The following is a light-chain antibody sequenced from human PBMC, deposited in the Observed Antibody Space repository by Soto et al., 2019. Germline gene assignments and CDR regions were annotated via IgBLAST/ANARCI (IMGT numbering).Light chain of an antibody. CDR2: GAS. J-gene: IGKJ2*01. CDR3: QQYNNWTPYT. V-gene: IGKV3-15*01. CDR1: QSVGSN. Sequence: DIVMTQSPATLSVSPGERATLSCRASQSVGSNLAWFQQKPGQAPRLLIYGASTRATGFPARFSGSGSGTDFTLTISSLQSEDFAVYYCQQYNNWTPYTFGQGTKMEIK.